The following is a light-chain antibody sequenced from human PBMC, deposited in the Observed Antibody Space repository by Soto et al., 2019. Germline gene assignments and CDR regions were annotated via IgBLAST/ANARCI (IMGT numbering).Light chain of an antibody. Sequence: EIAMTQSPATLSVSPGERATLSCRASQSVSSKLAWYQQKPGQAPRLLIYDASTRATGIPARFSGSGSGTEFTLTISSLQSEDFAAYYCQQFNNWPRTCGQGTKVDIK. CDR1: QSVSSK. CDR2: DAS. CDR3: QQFNNWPRT. J-gene: IGKJ1*01. V-gene: IGKV3-15*01.